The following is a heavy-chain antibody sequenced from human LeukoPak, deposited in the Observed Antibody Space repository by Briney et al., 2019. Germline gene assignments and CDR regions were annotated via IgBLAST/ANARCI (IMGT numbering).Heavy chain of an antibody. Sequence: ASVKVSCKASGYTFTGYYTHWVRQAPGQGLEWMGWINPNSGGTNYAQKFQGRVTMTRDTSISTAYMELSRLRSDDTAVYYCARDSTVLRPIDYWGQGTLVTVSS. D-gene: IGHD4-17*01. J-gene: IGHJ4*02. CDR3: ARDSTVLRPIDY. V-gene: IGHV1-2*02. CDR2: INPNSGGT. CDR1: GYTFTGYY.